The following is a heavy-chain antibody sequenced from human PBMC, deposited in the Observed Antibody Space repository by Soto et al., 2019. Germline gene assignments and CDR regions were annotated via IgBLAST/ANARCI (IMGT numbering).Heavy chain of an antibody. D-gene: IGHD6-6*01. J-gene: IGHJ5*02. V-gene: IGHV4-34*01. CDR2: INHSGST. CDR3: ARGEISSSSTPTNWFDP. CDR1: CGSFSTYY. Sequence: SETLSLTCAVYCGSFSTYYWSWIRQPPGKGLEWIGEINHSGSTNYNPSLKSRVTISVDTSKNQFSLKLSSVTAADTAVYYCARGEISSSSTPTNWFDPWGQGTLVTVSS.